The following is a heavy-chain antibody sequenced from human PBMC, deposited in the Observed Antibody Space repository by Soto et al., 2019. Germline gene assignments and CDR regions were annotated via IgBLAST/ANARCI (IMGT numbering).Heavy chain of an antibody. Sequence: SQTLSLTCAISGDSVSSKSATWSWIRQSPSRGLEWLGRSYYRSKWSTDYAVSVNNRITINPDTSKNQFSLQLNSVTPEDTAMYYCTRALSGSYDSWGQGTLVTVSS. CDR3: TRALSGSYDS. CDR1: GDSVSSKSAT. D-gene: IGHD1-26*01. CDR2: SYYRSKWST. J-gene: IGHJ5*01. V-gene: IGHV6-1*01.